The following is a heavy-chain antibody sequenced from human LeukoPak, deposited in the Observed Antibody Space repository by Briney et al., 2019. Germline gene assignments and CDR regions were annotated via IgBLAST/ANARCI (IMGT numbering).Heavy chain of an antibody. D-gene: IGHD6-13*01. V-gene: IGHV3-66*01. CDR3: ARSSSWYFDY. J-gene: IGHJ4*02. CDR1: GLTVSSNY. CDR2: IYSGGST. Sequence: PGGSLRLSCAASGLTVSSNYMSWVRQAPGKGLEWVSVIYSGGSTYYADSVKGRFTISRDNSKNTLYLQMNSLRAEGTAVYYCARSSSWYFDYWGQGTLVTVSS.